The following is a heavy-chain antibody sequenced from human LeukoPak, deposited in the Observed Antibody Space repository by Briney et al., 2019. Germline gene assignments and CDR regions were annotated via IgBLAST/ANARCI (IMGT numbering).Heavy chain of an antibody. D-gene: IGHD3-10*01. V-gene: IGHV4-59*03. Sequence: SETLSLTCTVSGGSIRNYYWSWIRQPPGKGLEWIGYVYHTGNTEYNPSLESRATISIDTSKNQFSLKLSSVTAADSAVYYCAKGDGSGSYFDYWGQGTLVTVS. CDR3: AKGDGSGSYFDY. J-gene: IGHJ4*02. CDR2: VYHTGNT. CDR1: GGSIRNYY.